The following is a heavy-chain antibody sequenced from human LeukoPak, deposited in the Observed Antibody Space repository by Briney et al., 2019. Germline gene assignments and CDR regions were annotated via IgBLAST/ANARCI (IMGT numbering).Heavy chain of an antibody. D-gene: IGHD1-26*01. J-gene: IGHJ5*02. CDR1: GGSISSYY. CDR3: ARSRDSVGDTGRVWFDP. CDR2: IYSSGST. Sequence: SETLSLTCTVSGGSISSYYWSWIRQPPGKGLECIGYIYSSGSTNYNPSLKSRVTISVDTSKNQFSLKLSSVTAADTAVYYCARSRDSVGDTGRVWFDPWGQGTLVTVSS. V-gene: IGHV4-59*08.